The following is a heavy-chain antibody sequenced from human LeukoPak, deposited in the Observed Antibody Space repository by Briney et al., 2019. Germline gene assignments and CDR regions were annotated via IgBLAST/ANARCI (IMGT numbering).Heavy chain of an antibody. D-gene: IGHD4-17*01. Sequence: SSETLSLTCTVSGGSISNYYWSWIRQPPGKGLEWIGYLYYSGSTNYNPSLKSRVTISVDTSKNQFSLKLSSVTAADTAVYYCARAGTTVWDWYFGLWGRGTLVTVSS. J-gene: IGHJ2*01. V-gene: IGHV4-59*12. CDR3: ARAGTTVWDWYFGL. CDR2: LYYSGST. CDR1: GGSISNYY.